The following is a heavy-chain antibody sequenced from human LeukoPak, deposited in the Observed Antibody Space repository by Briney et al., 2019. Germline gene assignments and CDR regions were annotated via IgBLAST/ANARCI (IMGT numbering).Heavy chain of an antibody. J-gene: IGHJ3*02. CDR1: GFTFSSYV. Sequence: PGGSLRLSCAASGFTFSSYVMSWVRQAPGKGLEWVSAISGSGGSTYYADSVKGRFTISRDNSKNTLYLQMNSLRAEDTAVYYCAKDLGYSSWYPHDAFDIWGQGTMVTVSS. CDR2: ISGSGGST. CDR3: AKDLGYSSWYPHDAFDI. V-gene: IGHV3-23*01. D-gene: IGHD6-13*01.